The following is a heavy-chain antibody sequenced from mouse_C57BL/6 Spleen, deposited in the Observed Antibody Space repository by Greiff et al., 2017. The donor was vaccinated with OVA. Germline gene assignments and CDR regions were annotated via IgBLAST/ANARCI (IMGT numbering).Heavy chain of an antibody. D-gene: IGHD1-1*01. CDR3: VRPYYGSSWYFDV. CDR1: GFSFNTYA. V-gene: IGHV10-1*01. Sequence: EVMLVESGGGLVQPKGSLKLSCAASGFSFNTYAMNWVRQAPGKGLEWVARIRSKSNNYATYYADSVKDRFTISRDDSESMLYLQMNNLKTEDTAMYYCVRPYYGSSWYFDVWGTGTTVTVSS. CDR2: IRSKSNNYAT. J-gene: IGHJ1*03.